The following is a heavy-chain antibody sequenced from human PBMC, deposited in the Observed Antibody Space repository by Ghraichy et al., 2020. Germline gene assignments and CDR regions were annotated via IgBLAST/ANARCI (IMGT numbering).Heavy chain of an antibody. CDR1: GFTFSSYS. CDR3: ARDGGSWSPWYFDY. Sequence: SLRLSCAASGFTFSSYSMNWVRQAPGKGLEWVSFISSSGSDIYYADSVEGRFTISRDNAKNSLYLQMNSLRAEDTALYNCARDGGSWSPWYFDYWGQGTLVTVSS. D-gene: IGHD6-13*01. J-gene: IGHJ4*02. CDR2: ISSSGSDI. V-gene: IGHV3-21*01.